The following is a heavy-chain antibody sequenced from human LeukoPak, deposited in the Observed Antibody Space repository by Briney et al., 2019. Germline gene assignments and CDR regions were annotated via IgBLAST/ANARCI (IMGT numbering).Heavy chain of an antibody. J-gene: IGHJ4*02. CDR2: IYYSGST. D-gene: IGHD5-12*01. Sequence: PSETLSLTCTVSGGSISSSSYYWGWIRQPPGKGPEWIGSIYYSGSTYYNPSLKSRVTISVDTSKNQFSLKLSSVTAADTAVYYCARLGPKRPYSGYELDYWGQGTLVTVSS. CDR3: ARLGPKRPYSGYELDY. CDR1: GGSISSSSYY. V-gene: IGHV4-39*01.